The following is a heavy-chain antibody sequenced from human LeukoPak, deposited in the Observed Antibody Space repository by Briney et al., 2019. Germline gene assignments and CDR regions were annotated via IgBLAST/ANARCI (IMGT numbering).Heavy chain of an antibody. CDR1: GYTLTELS. CDR2: FDPEDGET. J-gene: IGHJ5*02. CDR3: ATDLGQAAAPGNWFDP. V-gene: IGHV1-24*01. Sequence: ASVQVSCQVSGYTLTELSMHWVRQAPGKGLEWMGGFDPEDGETIYAQKFQGRVTMTEDTSTDTAYMELSSLRSEDTAVYYCATDLGQAAAPGNWFDPWGQGTLVTVSS. D-gene: IGHD6-13*01.